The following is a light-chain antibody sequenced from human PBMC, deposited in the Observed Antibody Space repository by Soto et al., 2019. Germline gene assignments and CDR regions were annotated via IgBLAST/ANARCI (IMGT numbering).Light chain of an antibody. CDR3: QQYGSSPTT. CDR2: AAS. V-gene: IGKV3-20*01. CDR1: KSIHSN. J-gene: IGKJ1*01. Sequence: TQSPATRSVSPGDRATLSCRASKSIHSNLAWYQQQPGQAPRILIYAASPRETAVPELFGCSGAGTAFTRTISRLEPEDVEVARCQQYGSSPTTFGQGTKVDIK.